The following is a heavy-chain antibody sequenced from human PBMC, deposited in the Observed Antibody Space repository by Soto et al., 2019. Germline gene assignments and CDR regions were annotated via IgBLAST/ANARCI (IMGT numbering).Heavy chain of an antibody. J-gene: IGHJ4*02. V-gene: IGHV3-74*01. Sequence: GSLRLSCAASGFTFSSYWMHWVRQAPGKGLVWVSRINSDGSSTSYADSVKGRFTISRDNAKNTLCLQMNSLRAEDTAVYYCAKAVYYYDSSGYYHYWGQGTLVTVSS. CDR1: GFTFSSYW. D-gene: IGHD3-22*01. CDR2: INSDGSST. CDR3: AKAVYYYDSSGYYHY.